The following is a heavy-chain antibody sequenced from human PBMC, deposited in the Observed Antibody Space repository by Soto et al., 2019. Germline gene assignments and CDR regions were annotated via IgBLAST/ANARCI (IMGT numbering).Heavy chain of an antibody. J-gene: IGHJ5*02. D-gene: IGHD3-3*01. Sequence: GGSLRLSCAASGFTVSENYMSWVRQAPGKGLEWISVIHTSGKTYYADSVKGRFTVSRDNSENTLYLQMNNLRAEDTALYYCAREAYYDLWSGPGWFDPWGQGTLVTVSS. CDR1: GFTVSENY. CDR2: IHTSGKT. V-gene: IGHV3-66*01. CDR3: AREAYYDLWSGPGWFDP.